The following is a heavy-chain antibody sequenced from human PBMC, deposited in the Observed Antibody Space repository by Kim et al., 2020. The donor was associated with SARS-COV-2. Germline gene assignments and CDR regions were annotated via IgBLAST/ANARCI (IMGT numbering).Heavy chain of an antibody. Sequence: YADSVQLRFTISHNNSKNRLSLQMNSLRAEDTAVYYCANGVVRGVNAFDIWGQGTMVTVSS. J-gene: IGHJ3*02. V-gene: IGHV3-23*01. CDR3: ANGVVRGVNAFDI. D-gene: IGHD3-10*01.